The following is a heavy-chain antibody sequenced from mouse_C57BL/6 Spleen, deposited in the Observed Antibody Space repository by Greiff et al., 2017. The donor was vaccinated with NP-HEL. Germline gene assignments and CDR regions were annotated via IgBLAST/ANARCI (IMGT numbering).Heavy chain of an antibody. D-gene: IGHD1-1*01. CDR1: GFTFTDYY. J-gene: IGHJ4*01. Sequence: EVHLVESGGGLVQPGGSLSLSCAASGFTFTDYYMSWVRQPPGKALEWLGFIRHKANGYTTESSASVKGRFTISRANSQSILYLQMHALRAEDSATYYCARHYYGGNYKRDYYAMDYWGQGTSVTVSS. CDR2: IRHKANGYTT. CDR3: ARHYYGGNYKRDYYAMDY. V-gene: IGHV7-3*01.